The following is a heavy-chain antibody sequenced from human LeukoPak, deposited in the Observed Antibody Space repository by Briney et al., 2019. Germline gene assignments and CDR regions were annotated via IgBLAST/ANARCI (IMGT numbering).Heavy chain of an antibody. CDR1: GYTFTSDY. CDR3: ARDGSSLRFLEWLLYDY. Sequence: ASVKVSCKXSGYTFTSDYMHWVRQAPGQGLEWMGLINPSGGSTSYAQKFQGRVTMTRDTSTSTVYMELSSLRSEDTAVYYCARDGSSLRFLEWLLYDYWGQGTLVTVSS. CDR2: INPSGGST. V-gene: IGHV1-46*01. J-gene: IGHJ4*02. D-gene: IGHD3-3*01.